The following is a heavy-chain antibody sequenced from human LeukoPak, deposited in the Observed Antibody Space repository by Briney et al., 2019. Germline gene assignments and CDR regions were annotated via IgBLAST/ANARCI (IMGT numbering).Heavy chain of an antibody. J-gene: IGHJ5*02. Sequence: ASVKVSCKASGYTFTSYGISWVRQAPGQGLEWMGWISAYNGNTNYAQKLQGRVTMTTDTSTSTAYMELRSLRSDDTAVYYCAWGPYDFWSGYYGPWGQGTLVTASS. CDR3: AWGPYDFWSGYYGP. V-gene: IGHV1-18*01. CDR1: GYTFTSYG. CDR2: ISAYNGNT. D-gene: IGHD3-3*01.